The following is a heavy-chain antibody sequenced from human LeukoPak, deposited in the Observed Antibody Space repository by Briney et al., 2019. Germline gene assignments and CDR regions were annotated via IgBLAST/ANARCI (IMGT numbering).Heavy chain of an antibody. Sequence: SETLSLTCSVSGGSISSYYWSWIRQPLGKGLEWIGYIYYSGSTNYNPSLKSRVTISVDTSKNQFSLKLSSVTAADTAVYYCARVLGAGYYYGMDVWGQGTTVTVSS. D-gene: IGHD3-16*01. CDR3: ARVLGAGYYYGMDV. CDR2: IYYSGST. CDR1: GGSISSYY. J-gene: IGHJ6*02. V-gene: IGHV4-59*01.